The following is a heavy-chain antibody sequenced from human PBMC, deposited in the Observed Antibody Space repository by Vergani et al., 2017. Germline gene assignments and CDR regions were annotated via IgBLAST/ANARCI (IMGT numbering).Heavy chain of an antibody. CDR3: ARTSDPNVGEKYIWFDP. D-gene: IGHD3-3*01. CDR2: ISPYNGKT. Sequence: QVQLVQSGGEVEKPGASVTVSCKASGYTFRTYYISWVRQAPGQGLEWMGWISPYNGKTKYTQKFQGRVTMTTDTSTTTAYLELRSLTSDDTAVYYCARTSDPNVGEKYIWFDPWGQGTLVTVSS. V-gene: IGHV1-18*04. J-gene: IGHJ5*02. CDR1: GYTFRTYY.